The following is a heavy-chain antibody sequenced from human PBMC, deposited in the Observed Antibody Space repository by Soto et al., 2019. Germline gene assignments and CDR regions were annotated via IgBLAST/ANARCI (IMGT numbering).Heavy chain of an antibody. V-gene: IGHV1-3*01. CDR2: IDAGNGNT. CDR3: ARAETDYSRVDY. J-gene: IGHJ4*02. Sequence: QVQLVQSGAEVKKPGASVILSCKASGYTFTRNAIHWVRQAPGQRLERIGKIDAGNGNTKYSQKFQGRVTIARDTSAHAGYMELNSLESEDSSISFCARAETDYSRVDYCGQGTLVTVSS. D-gene: IGHD3-9*01. CDR1: GYTFTRNA.